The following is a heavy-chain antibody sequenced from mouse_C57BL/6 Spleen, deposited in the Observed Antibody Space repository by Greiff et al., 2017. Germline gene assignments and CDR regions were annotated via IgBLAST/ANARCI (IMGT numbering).Heavy chain of an antibody. V-gene: IGHV1-72*01. Sequence: QVQLQQPGAELVKPGASVKLSCKASGYTFTSYWMHWVKQRPGRGLERIGRIDPNSGGTKYNEKFKSKATLTVDKPSSTAYMQLSSLTSEDSAVYYCARFIYYDYLFDYWGQGTTLTVSS. CDR1: GYTFTSYW. CDR3: ARFIYYDYLFDY. J-gene: IGHJ2*01. D-gene: IGHD2-4*01. CDR2: IDPNSGGT.